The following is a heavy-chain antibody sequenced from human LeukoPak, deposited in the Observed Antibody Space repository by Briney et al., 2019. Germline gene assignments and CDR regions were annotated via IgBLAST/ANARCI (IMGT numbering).Heavy chain of an antibody. CDR3: TRHSSGWYVDAFDM. Sequence: SETLSLTCTVSGGSINSYYWNWIRQPPGKGLEWIGYTYYSGSTNYNPSLKSRVTISVDTSKNQFSLKLSSVTAADTAVSYCTRHSSGWYVDAFDMWGQGTVVSVS. CDR2: TYYSGST. CDR1: GGSINSYY. J-gene: IGHJ3*02. D-gene: IGHD6-19*01. V-gene: IGHV4-59*08.